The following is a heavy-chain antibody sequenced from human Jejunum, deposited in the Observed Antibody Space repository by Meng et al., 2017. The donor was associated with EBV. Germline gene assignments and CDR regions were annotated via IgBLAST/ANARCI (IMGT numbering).Heavy chain of an antibody. CDR1: GFTFSAYW. CDR2: IKGDGSDS. D-gene: IGHD6-19*01. CDR3: ARGASSGYKIDY. Sequence: EVQLVESGGGLVQPGGSLRLSCAASGFTFSAYWMHWVRQAPGKGLAWVSRIKGDGSDSNYADSVKGRFTISRDNAKNTLYLQMNSLTGEDTAVYYCARGASSGYKIDYWGQGILGTVDS. J-gene: IGHJ4*02. V-gene: IGHV3-74*01.